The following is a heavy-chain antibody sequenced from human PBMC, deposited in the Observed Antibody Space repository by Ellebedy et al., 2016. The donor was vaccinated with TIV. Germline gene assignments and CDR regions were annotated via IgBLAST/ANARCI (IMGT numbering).Heavy chain of an antibody. Sequence: MPSETLSLTCTVSGGSVSSSTYYRGWVRQPPGKGLEWLGSVHYSGSTYYNPSPGSRVTISADTSKNQFSLNLTSVTAADTAVYYCVRGLGYCTNGVCRMDVWGQGTTVTVSS. CDR1: GGSVSSSTYY. CDR3: VRGLGYCTNGVCRMDV. J-gene: IGHJ6*02. D-gene: IGHD2-8*01. CDR2: VHYSGST. V-gene: IGHV4-39*07.